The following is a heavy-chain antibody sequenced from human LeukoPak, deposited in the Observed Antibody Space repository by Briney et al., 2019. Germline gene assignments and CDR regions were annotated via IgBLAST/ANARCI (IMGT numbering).Heavy chain of an antibody. V-gene: IGHV4-59*01. CDR2: IYYSGST. CDR3: ASTVTPRKYYFDY. Sequence: SETLSLTCTVSGGSINSYYWSWIRQPPGKGLEWIGYIYYSGSTNYNPSLKSRVTISVDTSKNQFSLKLSSVTAADTAVYYCASTVTPRKYYFDYWGQSTLVTVSS. D-gene: IGHD4-17*01. CDR1: GGSINSYY. J-gene: IGHJ4*01.